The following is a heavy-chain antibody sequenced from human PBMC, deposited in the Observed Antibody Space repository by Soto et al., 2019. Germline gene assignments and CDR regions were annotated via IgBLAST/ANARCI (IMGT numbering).Heavy chain of an antibody. CDR2: IIPIFSSR. Sequence: QVQLVQSGAEVKKPGSSVKVSCKTSRDTLNKYAFNWVRQAPGQVLEWMGWIIPIFSSRNYAEKFQGRVTITAADATSTASMELSRLRFEDTAVYYCARGETYLGVWGQGTTVSVSS. V-gene: IGHV1-69*01. CDR1: RDTLNKYA. CDR3: ARGETYLGV. J-gene: IGHJ6*02. D-gene: IGHD3-16*01.